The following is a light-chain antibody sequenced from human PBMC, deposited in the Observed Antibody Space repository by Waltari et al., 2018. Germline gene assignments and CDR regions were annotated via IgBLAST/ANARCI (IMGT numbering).Light chain of an antibody. CDR2: AAS. CDR1: QVLTTY. Sequence: DIQLTQSPSFLSASVGDRVTITCRASQVLTTYLAWYQQKPGKAPNLLIYAASTLRTGVPSRFSGSGSGTEFTLTISSLQPEDFATYYCQQLYGFPFTFGPGTKVDIK. V-gene: IGKV1-9*01. CDR3: QQLYGFPFT. J-gene: IGKJ3*01.